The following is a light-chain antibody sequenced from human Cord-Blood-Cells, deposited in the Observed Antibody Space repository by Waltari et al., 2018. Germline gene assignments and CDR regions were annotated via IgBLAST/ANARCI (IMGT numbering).Light chain of an antibody. CDR3: QSYDSSNVV. CDR2: EDN. CDR1: NALLSSTH. Sequence: FMLTRPSPKSDSPGPTVTISFNLSNALLSSTHVPWYHQRPGSSPTTVIYEDNQRPSGVPDRFSVSIDSSSNSASLTIAGLKTEDEADYYCQSYDSSNVVFGGGTKLTVL. J-gene: IGLJ2*01. V-gene: IGLV6-57*01.